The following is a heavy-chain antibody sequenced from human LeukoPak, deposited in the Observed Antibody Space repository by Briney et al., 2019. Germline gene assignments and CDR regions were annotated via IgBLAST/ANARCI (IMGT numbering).Heavy chain of an antibody. V-gene: IGHV4-39*01. CDR1: AGSISSSSYY. D-gene: IGHD2-8*01. J-gene: IGHJ3*02. CDR2: IYYSGST. Sequence: SETLSLTCTVSAGSISSSSYYWGWIRQPPGKGLEWIGTIYYSGSTYYNPSLKSRVTTSVDTSKNQFSLKLSSVTAADTAVYYCASRPFCTNGVCSSPSAFDIWGQGTMVTVSS. CDR3: ASRPFCTNGVCSSPSAFDI.